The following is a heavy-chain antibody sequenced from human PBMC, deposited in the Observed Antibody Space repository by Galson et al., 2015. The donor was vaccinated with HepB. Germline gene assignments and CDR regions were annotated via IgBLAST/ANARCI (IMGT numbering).Heavy chain of an antibody. D-gene: IGHD3-10*01. V-gene: IGHV5-10-1*01. CDR1: GYTFSAFW. CDR2: IDPSDSYT. Sequence: QSGAEVKKPGESLRISCKASGYTFSAFWITWVRQIPGKGLEWMGRIDPSDSYTDYSPSFRGHVTISADKSITTAYLQWSGLKASDTALYYCASRNSYFRSGSWYNVADYWGQGTRVTVSS. CDR3: ASRNSYFRSGSWYNVADY. J-gene: IGHJ4*02.